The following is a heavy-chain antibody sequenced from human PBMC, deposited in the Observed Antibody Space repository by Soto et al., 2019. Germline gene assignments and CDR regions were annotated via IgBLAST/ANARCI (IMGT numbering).Heavy chain of an antibody. J-gene: IGHJ5*02. CDR3: ARGVGSGTYYNQYNWFDP. CDR2: INTYNGNT. V-gene: IGHV1-18*01. CDR1: GYTFTNYG. D-gene: IGHD3-10*01. Sequence: QVQLVQSGAEVKKPGASVKVSCKASGYTFTNYGISWVRQAPGQGLEWMGWINTYNGNTNHAQKLQGRVTMTTDTSTRTAYMELRSLRSDDTAVYYCARGVGSGTYYNQYNWFDPWAREPWSPSPQ.